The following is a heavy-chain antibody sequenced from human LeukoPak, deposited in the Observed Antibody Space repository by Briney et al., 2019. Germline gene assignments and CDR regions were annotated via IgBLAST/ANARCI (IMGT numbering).Heavy chain of an antibody. V-gene: IGHV4-34*01. CDR2: INHSGST. J-gene: IGHJ5*02. CDR1: GGSFSGYY. D-gene: IGHD3-10*01. Sequence: SETLPLTCAVYGGSFSGYYWSWIRQPPGKGLEWIGEINHSGSTSYNPSLKSRVTISLYTSKNQFSLKLSSVTAADTAVYYCARSMVREVILSARRANWFDPWGQGTLVTVSS. CDR3: ARSMVREVILSARRANWFDP.